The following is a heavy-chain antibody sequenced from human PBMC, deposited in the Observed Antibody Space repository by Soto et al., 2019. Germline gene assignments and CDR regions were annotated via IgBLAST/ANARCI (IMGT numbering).Heavy chain of an antibody. Sequence: ALLKGYCKTAGYTFRGYASHWGRQDTRQRLEWMGWISAGNGNTKYSEKFQGRVTITRDTAASTAHMEVSSLRSEDTGVYYCARNYDSRYFYYYGMDVWRQGTTVTVS. CDR1: GYTFRGYA. V-gene: IGHV1-3*01. CDR3: ARNYDSRYFYYYGMDV. D-gene: IGHD5-12*01. J-gene: IGHJ6*02. CDR2: ISAGNGNT.